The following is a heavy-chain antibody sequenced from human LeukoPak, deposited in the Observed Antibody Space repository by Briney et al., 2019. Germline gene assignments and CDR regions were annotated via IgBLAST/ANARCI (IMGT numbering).Heavy chain of an antibody. J-gene: IGHJ4*02. V-gene: IGHV5-51*01. CDR3: ARQSRNYDFWSGYYPFDY. CDR2: LYPGDSDT. Sequence: KPGGSLKISCKGSGYSFTSYWIGWVRQMPGKGLEWMGILYPGDSDTRYSPSFQGQVTISADKSISTAYLQWSSLKASDTAMYYCARQSRNYDFWSGYYPFDYWGQGTLVTVSS. D-gene: IGHD3-3*01. CDR1: GYSFTSYW.